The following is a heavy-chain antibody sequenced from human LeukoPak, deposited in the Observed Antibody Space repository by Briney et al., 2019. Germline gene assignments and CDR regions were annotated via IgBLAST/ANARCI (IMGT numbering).Heavy chain of an antibody. CDR1: GFTFSTYG. CDR2: IWYDGSEK. D-gene: IGHD1-1*01. Sequence: GSLRLSCSAAGFTFSTYGMHRVRQAPGQGPEWVAVIWYDGSEKYYADSVKGRFTISRDNSKNTLYLQMNSLRAEDTAVYYCAKDLTTGTLSFDYWGQGTLVTVSS. CDR3: AKDLTTGTLSFDY. V-gene: IGHV3-33*06. J-gene: IGHJ4*02.